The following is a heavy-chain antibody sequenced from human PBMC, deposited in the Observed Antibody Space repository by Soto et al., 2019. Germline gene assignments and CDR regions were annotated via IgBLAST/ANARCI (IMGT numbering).Heavy chain of an antibody. CDR1: GYTFTSYY. J-gene: IGHJ4*02. CDR3: ARGSHVNTYYFDY. V-gene: IGHV1-46*01. CDR2: INPSDGST. D-gene: IGHD3-10*01. Sequence: ASVKVSCKASGYTFTSYYMHWVRHAPGQGLEWMGIINPSDGSTSDAQKFQGRVTMTRDTSTSTVYMELSSLISEDTAVYYCARGSHVNTYYFDYWGQGTLVTVSS.